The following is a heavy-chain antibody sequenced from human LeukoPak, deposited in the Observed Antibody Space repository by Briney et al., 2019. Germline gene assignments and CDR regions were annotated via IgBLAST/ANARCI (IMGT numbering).Heavy chain of an antibody. CDR2: MNPNSGNT. CDR1: GYTFTSYY. D-gene: IGHD6-6*01. CDR3: ARMSGARPYYYYYMDV. J-gene: IGHJ6*03. Sequence: ASVKVSCKASGYTFTSYYINWVRRPTGQGLEWMGWMNPNSGNTGYAQKFQGRVTMTRNTSISTAYMELSSLRSEDTAVYYCARMSGARPYYYYYMDVWGKGTTVTVSS. V-gene: IGHV1-8*01.